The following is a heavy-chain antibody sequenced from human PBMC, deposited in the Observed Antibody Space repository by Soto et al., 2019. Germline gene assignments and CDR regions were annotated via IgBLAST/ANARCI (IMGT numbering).Heavy chain of an antibody. Sequence: ASVKVSCKASGYTFTGYYMHWVRQAPGQGLEWMGWINPNSGGTNYAQKFQGWVTMTRDTSISTAYMELSRLRSDDAAVYYGARGWDSSSWYYYYFGMDVWGQGTTVTVSS. CDR3: ARGWDSSSWYYYYFGMDV. D-gene: IGHD6-13*01. J-gene: IGHJ6*02. CDR2: INPNSGGT. CDR1: GYTFTGYY. V-gene: IGHV1-2*04.